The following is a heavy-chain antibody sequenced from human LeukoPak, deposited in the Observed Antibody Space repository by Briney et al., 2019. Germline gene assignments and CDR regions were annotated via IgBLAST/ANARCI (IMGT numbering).Heavy chain of an antibody. Sequence: ASVKVSCKASGGTFSSYAISWVRQAPGQGLEWMGRIIPILGIANYAQKFQGRVTITADKSTSTAYMELSSLRSEDTAVSYCARPGDSSGYYFDYWGQGTLVTVSS. CDR1: GGTFSSYA. J-gene: IGHJ4*02. D-gene: IGHD3-22*01. CDR2: IIPILGIA. CDR3: ARPGDSSGYYFDY. V-gene: IGHV1-69*04.